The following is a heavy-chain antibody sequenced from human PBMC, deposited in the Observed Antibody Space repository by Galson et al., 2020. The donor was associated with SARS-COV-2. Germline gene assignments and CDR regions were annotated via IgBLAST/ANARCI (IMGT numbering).Heavy chain of an antibody. D-gene: IGHD6-19*01. J-gene: IGHJ3*02. CDR2: IYYSGRT. CDR3: ARHLDPGYSSGWYIPLDAFDI. Sequence: SETLSLTCTVSGGSISSSSYYWGWIRQPPGKGLEWIGSIYYSGRTYYNPSLKRRVTISVDTSKNQFSLKLSSVTAADTAVYYCARHLDPGYSSGWYIPLDAFDIWGQGTMVTVSS. V-gene: IGHV4-39*01. CDR1: GGSISSSSYY.